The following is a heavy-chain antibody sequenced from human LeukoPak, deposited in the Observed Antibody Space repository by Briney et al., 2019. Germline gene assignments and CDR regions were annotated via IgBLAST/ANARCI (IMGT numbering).Heavy chain of an antibody. V-gene: IGHV4-59*01. D-gene: IGHD6-13*01. CDR2: IYYSGST. J-gene: IGHJ4*02. Sequence: SETLSLTCTVSGGSTSSYYWSWIRQPPGKGLEWIGYIYYSGSTNYNPSLKSRVTISVDTSKNQFSLKLSSVTAADTAVYYCARAGYSSRVPKLDYWGQGTLVTVSS. CDR1: GGSTSSYY. CDR3: ARAGYSSRVPKLDY.